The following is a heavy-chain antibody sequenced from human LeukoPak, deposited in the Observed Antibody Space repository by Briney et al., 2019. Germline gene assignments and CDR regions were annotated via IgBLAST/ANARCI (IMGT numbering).Heavy chain of an antibody. CDR3: ARERTIAARKGDWFDP. J-gene: IGHJ5*02. Sequence: ASVKVSCKASGYTFTGYYMHWVRQAPGQGLEGVGRINPNSGGTNYAQKCQGRVTMTRDASISTAYMELSRLRSDDTAVYYCARERTIAARKGDWFDPWGQGTLVTVSS. D-gene: IGHD6-6*01. CDR1: GYTFTGYY. V-gene: IGHV1-2*06. CDR2: INPNSGGT.